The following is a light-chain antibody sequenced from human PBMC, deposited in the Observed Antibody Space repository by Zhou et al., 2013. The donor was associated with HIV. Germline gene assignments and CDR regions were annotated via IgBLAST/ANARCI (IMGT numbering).Light chain of an antibody. CDR2: DAS. J-gene: IGKJ5*01. V-gene: IGKV3D-20*02. CDR3: QQRSNWPS. CDR1: PSLSSSY. Sequence: EIVLTQSPGTLSLSPGERATLSCRASPSLSSSYLAWYQQKPGQAPRLLIYDASYRATGIPARFSGSGSGTDFTLTISSLEPEDFAVYYCQQRSNWPSFGQGTRLEIK.